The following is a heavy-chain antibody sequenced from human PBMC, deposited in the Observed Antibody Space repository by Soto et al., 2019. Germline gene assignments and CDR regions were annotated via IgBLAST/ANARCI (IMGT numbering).Heavy chain of an antibody. CDR2: INPRGGIT. J-gene: IGHJ6*02. Sequence: QMQLVQSGAEVKRPGASVRVSCKSSGYTFTSFYIHWVRQAPGQGLEWMGIINPRGGITNLAQRFQGRVTRSRDIDTITHYMELSSLKCDDTAVNYSASSTTFSSSLYGIPPDRRQGMDVWGQGATVTVS. CDR1: GYTFTSFY. D-gene: IGHD6-13*01. V-gene: IGHV1-46*01. CDR3: ASSTTFSSSLYGIPPDRRQGMDV.